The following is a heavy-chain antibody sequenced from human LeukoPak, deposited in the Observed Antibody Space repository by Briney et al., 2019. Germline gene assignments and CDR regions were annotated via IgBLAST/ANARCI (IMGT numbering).Heavy chain of an antibody. Sequence: SQTLSLTCAISGDSVSSNSDAWNWIRQSPSRGLEWLGRTYYRSKWYNDYAVSVKSRITINPDTSKNQFSLQLNSVTPEDTAVYYCARTYHYDRSGYTQRGNYFDYRGQGTLVTVSS. V-gene: IGHV6-1*01. CDR2: TYYRSKWYN. J-gene: IGHJ4*02. CDR3: ARTYHYDRSGYTQRGNYFDY. D-gene: IGHD3-22*01. CDR1: GDSVSSNSDA.